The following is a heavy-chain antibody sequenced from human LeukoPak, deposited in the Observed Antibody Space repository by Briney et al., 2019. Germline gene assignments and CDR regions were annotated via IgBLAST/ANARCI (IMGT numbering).Heavy chain of an antibody. Sequence: SETLSLTCAVSGDSISGSRWWSWVRQPPGKGLEWIGEIYHSGITNYNPSLKSRVTISVDTSKNQFSLKMNSVTAADTGVYYCTSKSTDHGELRFDYWGQGTLVTVSS. CDR3: TSKSTDHGELRFDY. J-gene: IGHJ4*02. CDR2: IYHSGIT. D-gene: IGHD4-17*01. V-gene: IGHV4-4*02. CDR1: GDSISGSRW.